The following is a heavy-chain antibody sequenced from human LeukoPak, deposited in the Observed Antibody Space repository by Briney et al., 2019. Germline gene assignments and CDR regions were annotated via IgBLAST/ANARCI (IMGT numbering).Heavy chain of an antibody. Sequence: SETLSLTCTVSGGSISSYSYYWGWIRQPPGKGLEWIGSIYYSGSTYNNPSLKSRVTISVDTSKNQFSLKLSSVTAADTAVYYCARRQSYDFWSGYSTYYYYGMDVWGQGTTATVSS. J-gene: IGHJ6*02. D-gene: IGHD3-3*01. CDR3: ARRQSYDFWSGYSTYYYYGMDV. CDR2: IYYSGST. CDR1: GGSISSYSYY. V-gene: IGHV4-39*07.